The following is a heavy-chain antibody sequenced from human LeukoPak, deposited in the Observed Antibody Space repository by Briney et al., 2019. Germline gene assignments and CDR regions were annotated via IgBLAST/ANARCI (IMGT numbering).Heavy chain of an antibody. Sequence: ASVKVSCKASGYTFTSYYMHWVRRAPGQGLELMGWINPNSGGTNYAQKFQGRVTMTRDTSISTAYMELSRLRSDDTAVYYCARDRQQRWYDYWGQGTLVTVSS. J-gene: IGHJ4*02. V-gene: IGHV1-2*02. CDR3: ARDRQQRWYDY. CDR1: GYTFTSYY. D-gene: IGHD6-13*01. CDR2: INPNSGGT.